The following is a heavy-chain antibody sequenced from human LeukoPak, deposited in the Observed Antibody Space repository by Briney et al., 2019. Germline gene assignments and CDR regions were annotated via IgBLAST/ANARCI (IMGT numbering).Heavy chain of an antibody. Sequence: GGSLRLSCAASGSTFGNYYMSWVRQAPGKGLEWVANIKHDGAWKFYVDSVKGRFTISRDNAKNSLYLQMNSLRADDTAIYYCARDKIVGPTTLDYWGQGILVTVSS. V-gene: IGHV3-7*01. CDR1: GSTFGNYY. CDR2: IKHDGAWK. J-gene: IGHJ4*02. CDR3: ARDKIVGPTTLDY. D-gene: IGHD1-26*01.